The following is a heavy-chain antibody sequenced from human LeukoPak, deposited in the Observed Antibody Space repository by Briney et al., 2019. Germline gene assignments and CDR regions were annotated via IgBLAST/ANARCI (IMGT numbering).Heavy chain of an antibody. CDR2: TNGRGDIT. J-gene: IGHJ4*02. D-gene: IGHD1-7*01. V-gene: IGHV3-20*01. CDR3: ARKGLGGELGGFDS. Sequence: GGSLRLSCAASGYTFGDYGMSWVRQVPGKGREGVSGTNGRGDITVYAEFVKGRFTISRDNAKNSLYLQMNSLRVEDTALYHCARKGLGGELGGFDSWGQGTQVTVSS. CDR1: GYTFGDYG.